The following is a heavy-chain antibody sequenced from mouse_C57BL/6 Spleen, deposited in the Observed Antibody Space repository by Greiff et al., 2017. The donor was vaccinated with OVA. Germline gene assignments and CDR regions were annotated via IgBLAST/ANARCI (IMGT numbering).Heavy chain of an antibody. D-gene: IGHD2-4*01. Sequence: QVQLQQSGAELVKPGASVKISCTASGYTFTSYCINWVQQRPGQGLEWIGKIGPGGGHTYYPEKFKGKATLTADKASSTAYMQLSSLTSEDAAVDFCERSYYDYGPFAYWGQGTPLTVSA. CDR1: GYTFTSYC. CDR2: IGPGGGHT. CDR3: ERSYYDYGPFAY. J-gene: IGHJ3*01. V-gene: IGHV1-77*01.